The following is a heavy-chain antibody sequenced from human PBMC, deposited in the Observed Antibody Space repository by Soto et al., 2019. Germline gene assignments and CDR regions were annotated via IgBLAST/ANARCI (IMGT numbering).Heavy chain of an antibody. CDR1: GGSISGGVHS. V-gene: IGHV4-30-4*01. CDR2: IFDSGST. D-gene: IGHD2-8*01. Sequence: QVQLQESGPGLVKPSETLSLTCTVSGGSISGGVHSWSWIRQPPGKGLEWIGHIFDSGSTYYNPSLKSRLTISVDTSKNHFSLRLSSVTAADTAMYYCAREIMPLTNDWYFDLWGRGTLVTVSS. J-gene: IGHJ2*01. CDR3: AREIMPLTNDWYFDL.